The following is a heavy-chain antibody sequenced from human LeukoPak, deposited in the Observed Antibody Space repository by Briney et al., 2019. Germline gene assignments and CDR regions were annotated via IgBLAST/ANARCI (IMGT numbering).Heavy chain of an antibody. Sequence: PSETLSLTCTVSGGSMKNYYWSWIRQPPGKGLEWIGYVYHSGSTNYNPSLKSRVTISVDTSKNQFSLKLSSVTAADTAVYYCARASPYRASDVTTGYYYYGMDVWGQGTTVTVSS. CDR1: GGSMKNYY. CDR2: VYHSGST. J-gene: IGHJ6*02. D-gene: IGHD4-17*01. V-gene: IGHV4-59*08. CDR3: ARASPYRASDVTTGYYYYGMDV.